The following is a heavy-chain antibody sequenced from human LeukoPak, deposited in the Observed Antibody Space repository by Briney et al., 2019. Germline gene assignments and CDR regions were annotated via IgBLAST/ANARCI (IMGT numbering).Heavy chain of an antibody. CDR3: ARGGGYDSPAQYYYDSSGTMTDAFDI. V-gene: IGHV6-1*01. J-gene: IGHJ3*02. CDR2: TYYRANLYN. D-gene: IGHD3-22*01. Sequence: SQTLSLTCALSGDTFSSNSAAWNWIRQSPSRGLEWLVRTYYRANLYNDYAGWVKIRITINPDTSKNQFSLQLNSVTPEDTAVYYCARGGGYDSPAQYYYDSSGTMTDAFDIWGQGTMVTVSS. CDR1: GDTFSSNSAA.